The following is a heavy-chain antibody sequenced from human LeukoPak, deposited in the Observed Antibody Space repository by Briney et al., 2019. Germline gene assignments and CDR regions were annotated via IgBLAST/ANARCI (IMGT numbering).Heavy chain of an antibody. D-gene: IGHD3-22*01. CDR1: GGTFSSYT. Sequence: ASVKVSCKASGGTFSSYTISWVRQAPGQGLEWMGRIIPILGIANYAQKFQGRVTITADKSTSTAYMELSSLRSEDTAVYYCARDHGYYYDSSGHYNFDYWGQGTLVTVSS. J-gene: IGHJ4*02. CDR2: IIPILGIA. CDR3: ARDHGYYYDSSGHYNFDY. V-gene: IGHV1-69*04.